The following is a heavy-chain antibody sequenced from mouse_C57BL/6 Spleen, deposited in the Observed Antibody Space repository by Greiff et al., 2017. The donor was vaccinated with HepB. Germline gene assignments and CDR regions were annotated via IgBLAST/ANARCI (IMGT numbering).Heavy chain of an antibody. V-gene: IGHV1-52*01. J-gene: IGHJ1*03. CDR3: ARYYYGSSSFDV. Sequence: VQLQQSGAELVRPGSSVKLSCKASGYTFTSYWMHWVKQRPIQGLEWIGNIDPSDSETHYNQKFKDKATLTVDKSSSTAYMQLSSLTSEDSAVYYCARYYYGSSSFDVWGTGTTVTVSS. D-gene: IGHD1-1*01. CDR1: GYTFTSYW. CDR2: IDPSDSET.